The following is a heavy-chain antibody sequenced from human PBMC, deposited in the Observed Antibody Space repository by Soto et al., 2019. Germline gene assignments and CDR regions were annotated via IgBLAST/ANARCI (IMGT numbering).Heavy chain of an antibody. D-gene: IGHD2-2*01. CDR1: GFTFSNAW. J-gene: IGHJ1*01. CDR2: IKSKTDGGTT. Sequence: GGSLRLSCAASGFTFSNAWMNWVRQAPGKGLEWVGRIKSKTDGGTTDYAAPVKGRFTISREDSKNTLYLQMNSLKTEDTAVYYCTTVTRVVVVPAEYFDHWGQGTLVTVSS. V-gene: IGHV3-15*07. CDR3: TTVTRVVVVPAEYFDH.